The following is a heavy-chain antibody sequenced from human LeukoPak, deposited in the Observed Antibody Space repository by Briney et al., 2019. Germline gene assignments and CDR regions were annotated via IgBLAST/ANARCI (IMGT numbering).Heavy chain of an antibody. D-gene: IGHD1-1*01. CDR2: INHSGST. V-gene: IGHV4-34*01. CDR3: ARDRLLEDRDFCNYYYMDV. CDR1: GGSFSGYY. J-gene: IGHJ6*03. Sequence: SETLSLTCAVYGGSFSGYYWSWIRQPPGKGLEWIGEINHSGSTNYNPSLKSRVTISVDTSKNQFSLKLSSVTAADTAVYYCARDRLLEDRDFCNYYYMDVWGKGTTVTVSS.